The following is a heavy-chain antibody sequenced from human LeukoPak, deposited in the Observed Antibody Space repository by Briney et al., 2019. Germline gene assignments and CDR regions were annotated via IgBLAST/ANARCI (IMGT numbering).Heavy chain of an antibody. J-gene: IGHJ5*02. CDR1: GYTFTSYG. CDR2: ISAYNGNT. V-gene: IGHV1-18*01. CDR3: ARVLWFGVPRNWFDH. D-gene: IGHD3-10*01. Sequence: ASVKVSCKASGYTFTSYGISWVRQAPGQGLEWMGWISAYNGNTNYAQKLQGRVTMTTDTSTSTAYMELRSLRSDDTAVYYCARVLWFGVPRNWFDHWGQGTLVTVSS.